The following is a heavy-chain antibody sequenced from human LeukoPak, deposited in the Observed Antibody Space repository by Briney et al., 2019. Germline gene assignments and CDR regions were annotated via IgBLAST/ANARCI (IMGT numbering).Heavy chain of an antibody. J-gene: IGHJ6*03. CDR1: GGSFSDYY. D-gene: IGHD3-9*01. Sequence: KPSETLSLTCAVYGGSFSDYYWTWIRQPPGEGLEWIGHITHSGSTNFNPSLESRLTISVDTSKNQFSLKLTSVTAADTAVYYCARSVRYRVLAGYYENYYYFMDVWGKGTTVTISS. V-gene: IGHV4-34*01. CDR2: ITHSGST. CDR3: ARSVRYRVLAGYYENYYYFMDV.